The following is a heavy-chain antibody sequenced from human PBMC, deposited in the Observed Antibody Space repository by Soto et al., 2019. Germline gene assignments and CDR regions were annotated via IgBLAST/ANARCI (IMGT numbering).Heavy chain of an antibody. CDR1: GFTFSSYW. D-gene: IGHD3-3*01. V-gene: IGHV3-7*01. Sequence: GGSLRLSCAACGFTFSSYWMSWVRQAPGKGLEWVANIKQDGSEKYYVDSVKGRFTISRDNAKNSLYLQMNSLRAEDTAVYYCARGPWSGYDYYYYMDVWGKGTTVTVSS. J-gene: IGHJ6*03. CDR3: ARGPWSGYDYYYYMDV. CDR2: IKQDGSEK.